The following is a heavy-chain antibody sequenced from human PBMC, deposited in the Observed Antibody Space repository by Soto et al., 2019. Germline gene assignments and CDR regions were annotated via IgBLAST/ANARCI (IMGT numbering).Heavy chain of an antibody. CDR2: ISGSGGST. CDR3: AKAYGRSPWGPTSYGKRPDY. Sequence: GGSLRLSCAASGFTFSSYAMSWVRQAPGKGLEWVSAISGSGGSTYYADSVKGRFTISRDNSKNTLYLQMNSLRAEDTAVYYCAKAYGRSPWGPTSYGKRPDYWGQGTLVTVSS. D-gene: IGHD1-1*01. V-gene: IGHV3-23*01. CDR1: GFTFSSYA. J-gene: IGHJ4*02.